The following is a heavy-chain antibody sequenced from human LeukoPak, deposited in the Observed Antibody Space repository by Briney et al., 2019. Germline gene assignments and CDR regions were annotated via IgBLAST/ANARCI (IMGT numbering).Heavy chain of an antibody. J-gene: IGHJ4*02. CDR2: MNPNSGNT. CDR1: GYTFTSYD. Sequence: ASVKVSCKASGYTFTSYDINWVRQATGRGLEWMGWMNPNSGNTGYAQKFQGRVTMTRNTSISTAYMELSSLRSEDTAVYYCARARSSGYYYVFDYWGQGTLVTVSS. D-gene: IGHD3-22*01. CDR3: ARARSSGYYYVFDY. V-gene: IGHV1-8*02.